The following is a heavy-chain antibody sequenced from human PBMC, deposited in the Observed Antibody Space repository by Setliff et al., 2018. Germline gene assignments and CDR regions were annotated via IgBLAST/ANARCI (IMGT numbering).Heavy chain of an antibody. V-gene: IGHV3-23*01. CDR2: ISGSAQTT. Sequence: GESLKISCKGSGYSFSSHWIAWVRQMPGKGLEWVSMISGSAQTTYYADSVKGRFTISRDNSKNTVYLEMNSLRAEDTAVYYCAKRGPYCSGGTCHYYFDYWGQGTLVTVSS. J-gene: IGHJ4*02. D-gene: IGHD2-15*01. CDR1: GYSFSSHW. CDR3: AKRGPYCSGGTCHYYFDY.